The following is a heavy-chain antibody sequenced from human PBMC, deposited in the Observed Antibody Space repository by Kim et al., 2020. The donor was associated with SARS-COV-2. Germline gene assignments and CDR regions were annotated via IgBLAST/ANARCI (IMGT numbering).Heavy chain of an antibody. CDR1: GGSISSGGYY. CDR3: ARGPVTSMVWGVTANYFES. V-gene: IGHV4-31*03. Sequence: SETLSLTCTVSGGSISSGGYYWSWIRQHPGKGLEWIGYIYYSGSTYYNPSLKSRVTISVATSKNQFSLKLSSVTAADTAVYYCARGPVTSMVWGVTANYFESWGQGTLVTVSS. CDR2: IYYSGST. J-gene: IGHJ4*02. D-gene: IGHD3-10*01.